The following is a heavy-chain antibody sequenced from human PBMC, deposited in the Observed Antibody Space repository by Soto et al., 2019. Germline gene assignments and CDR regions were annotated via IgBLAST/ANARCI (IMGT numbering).Heavy chain of an antibody. J-gene: IGHJ3*02. CDR3: ARHFAMIVGGAFDI. D-gene: IGHD3-22*01. CDR2: IYYSGST. CDR1: GGSISSSSYY. V-gene: IGHV4-39*01. Sequence: PSETLSLTCTVSGGSISSSSYYWGWICQPPGKGLEWIGSIYYSGSTYYNPSLKSRVTISVDTSKNQFSLKLSSVTAADTAVYYCARHFAMIVGGAFDIWGQGTMVTVSS.